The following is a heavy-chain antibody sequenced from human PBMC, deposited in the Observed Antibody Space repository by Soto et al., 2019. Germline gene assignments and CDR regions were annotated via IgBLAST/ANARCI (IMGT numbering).Heavy chain of an antibody. CDR2: ISYDGNIK. CDR1: GFTFSNFG. J-gene: IGHJ4*02. V-gene: IGHV3-30*18. CDR3: ANFWGPRTAAVDDY. D-gene: IGHD6-13*01. Sequence: QVQLVESGGGVVQPGRSLRLSCAASGFTFSNFGMQWVRQAPGKGLEWVAGISYDGNIKYSADSVKGRFTISRDNSKNKLYLQMNGLRRGDTAVYFCANFWGPRTAAVDDYWGQGTLVTVSS.